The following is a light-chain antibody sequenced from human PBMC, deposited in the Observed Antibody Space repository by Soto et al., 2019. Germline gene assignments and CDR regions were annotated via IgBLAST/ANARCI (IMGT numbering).Light chain of an antibody. CDR1: QSVSSSY. CDR2: GAS. J-gene: IGKJ1*01. Sequence: EIVLTQSPGTLSLSPGERATLSCRACQSVSSSYLAWYQQKPGQAPRLLIYGASSRATGIPDRFSGSGSGTDFSLTISRLEPEDFAVYYCQQYGSSPPWTFGPGPTVDI. V-gene: IGKV3-20*01. CDR3: QQYGSSPPWT.